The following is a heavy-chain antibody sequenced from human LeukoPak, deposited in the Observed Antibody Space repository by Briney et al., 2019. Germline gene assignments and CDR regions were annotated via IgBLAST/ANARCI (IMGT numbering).Heavy chain of an antibody. CDR3: ARDSYSSSWSPLDY. J-gene: IGHJ4*02. CDR2: IIPIFGTA. Sequence: IIPIFGTANYAQKFQGRVTITTDESTSTAYMELSSLRSEDTAVYYCARDSYSSSWSPLDYWGQGTLVTVSS. D-gene: IGHD6-13*01. V-gene: IGHV1-69*05.